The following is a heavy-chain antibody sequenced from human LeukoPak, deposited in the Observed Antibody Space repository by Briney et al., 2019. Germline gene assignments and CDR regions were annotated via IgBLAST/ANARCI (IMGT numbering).Heavy chain of an antibody. CDR2: ISTSGST. CDR3: ARRRTTGTTGYFDS. J-gene: IGHJ4*02. D-gene: IGHD1-1*01. V-gene: IGHV4-4*09. Sequence: SETLSLTCTISRGSISTYYWSWIRQPPGKGLDWIGYISTSGSTNYNPSLKSRVTISVDTSKNQFSLNLSSVTAADTAVYYCARRRTTGTTGYFDSWGQGTLVTVSS. CDR1: RGSISTYY.